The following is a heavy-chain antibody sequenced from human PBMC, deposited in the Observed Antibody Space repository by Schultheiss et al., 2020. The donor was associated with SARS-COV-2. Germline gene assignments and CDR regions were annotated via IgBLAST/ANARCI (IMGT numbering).Heavy chain of an antibody. D-gene: IGHD1-26*01. CDR3: ARDQGHHIVGATGY. CDR1: GFTFSSYA. CDR2: ISYDGSNK. Sequence: GGSLRLSCAASGFTFSSYAMHWVRQAPGKGLEWVAVISYDGSNKYYADSVKGRFTISRDNSKNTLYLQMNSLRAEDTAVYYCARDQGHHIVGATGYWGQGTLVTVSS. V-gene: IGHV3-30*04. J-gene: IGHJ4*02.